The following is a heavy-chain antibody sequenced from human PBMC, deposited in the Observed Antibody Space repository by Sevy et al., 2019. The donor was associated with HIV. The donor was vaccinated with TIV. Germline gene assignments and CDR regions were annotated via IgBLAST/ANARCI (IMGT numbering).Heavy chain of an antibody. CDR3: ATTKDYYESSGSPFDY. CDR2: ITSNGVST. V-gene: IGHV3-64D*06. D-gene: IGHD3-22*01. Sequence: GESLKISCSASGFPFRDNIMAWVRQAPGKRLEYVSGITSNGVSTNYGVSVKGRFTISRDNAKNTMYLQMTSLRSEDTAVYYCATTKDYYESSGSPFDYWGQGTLVTVSS. J-gene: IGHJ4*02. CDR1: GFPFRDNI.